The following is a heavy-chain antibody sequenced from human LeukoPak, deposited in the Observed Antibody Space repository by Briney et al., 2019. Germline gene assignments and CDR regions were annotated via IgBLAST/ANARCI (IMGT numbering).Heavy chain of an antibody. CDR3: ARDAAGLLDH. Sequence: ASVKVSCKASGYSFTTFPIHWVRQAPGQAPEWVGRIHTGNGDTKYSEAFQDRVTTARDTPATTAFMELSSLRPEDTAVYYCARDAAGLLDHWGQGTLVTVSS. D-gene: IGHD6-25*01. CDR2: IHTGNGDT. J-gene: IGHJ4*02. CDR1: GYSFTTFP. V-gene: IGHV1-3*04.